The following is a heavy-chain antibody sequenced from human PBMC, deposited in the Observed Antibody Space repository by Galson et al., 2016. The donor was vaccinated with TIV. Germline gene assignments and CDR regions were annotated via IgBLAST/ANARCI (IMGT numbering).Heavy chain of an antibody. Sequence: SLRLSCAVSGFTFSDYYMVWVRQAQGKGLQWVSYISSTGFLTNYADSVKGRFTVSRDNAKDSVFLQMNSLRAEDTAVYYCARGSLDLWGQGTLVTVSS. J-gene: IGHJ5*02. CDR1: GFTFSDYY. CDR2: ISSTGFLT. V-gene: IGHV3-11*05. CDR3: ARGSLDL.